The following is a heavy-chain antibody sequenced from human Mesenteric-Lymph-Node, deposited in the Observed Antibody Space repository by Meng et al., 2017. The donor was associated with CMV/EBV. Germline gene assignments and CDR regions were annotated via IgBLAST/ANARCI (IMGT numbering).Heavy chain of an antibody. Sequence: GESLKIPCAASGFTFSSYGMHWVRQAPGKGLEWVAFIRYDGSNKYYADSVKGRFTISRDNSKNTLYLQMNSLRAEDTAVYYCAKDQSLTIFGVVIRRHYYGMDVWGQGTTVTVSS. J-gene: IGHJ6*02. V-gene: IGHV3-30*02. D-gene: IGHD3-3*01. CDR3: AKDQSLTIFGVVIRRHYYGMDV. CDR2: IRYDGSNK. CDR1: GFTFSSYG.